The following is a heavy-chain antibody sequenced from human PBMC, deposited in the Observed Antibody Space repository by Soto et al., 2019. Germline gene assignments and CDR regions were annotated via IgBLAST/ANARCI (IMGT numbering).Heavy chain of an antibody. CDR3: ARSGGIDPAFNY. CDR2: IIPMFDTP. D-gene: IGHD2-15*01. Sequence: QVQLVQSGAEVKKPGSSVKVSCKASGGTFSSDSFSWVRQAPGQGLEWMGGIIPMFDTPSYPHKFQARVTITAEESTIPAYVPLSSLRSGDTAVYYCARSGGIDPAFNYWGQGSLVTVSA. CDR1: GGTFSSDS. J-gene: IGHJ4*02. V-gene: IGHV1-69*12.